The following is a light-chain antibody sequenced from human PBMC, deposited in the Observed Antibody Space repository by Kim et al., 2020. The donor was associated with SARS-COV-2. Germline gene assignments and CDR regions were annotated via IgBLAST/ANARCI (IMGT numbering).Light chain of an antibody. J-gene: IGKJ5*01. CDR3: MQGTHWPIT. Sequence: PASLSCRSSQSLLYSNGYNYLDWYLQKPGQSPQVLIYLGSNRASGVPDRFSGSGSGTDFTLKISRVEAEDVGVYYCMQGTHWPITFGQGTRLEIK. CDR2: LGS. CDR1: QSLLYSNGYNY. V-gene: IGKV2-28*01.